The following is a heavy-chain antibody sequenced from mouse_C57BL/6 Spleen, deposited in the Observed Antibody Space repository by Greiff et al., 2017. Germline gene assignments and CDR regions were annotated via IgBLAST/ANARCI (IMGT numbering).Heavy chain of an antibody. CDR1: GYAFSSSW. CDR3: ARGVTTFDY. D-gene: IGHD1-1*01. J-gene: IGHJ2*01. Sequence: QVQLQQSGPELVKPGASVKISCKASGYAFSSSWMNWVKQRPGKGLEWIGRIYPGDGDTNYNGKFKGKATLTADKSSRTAYMQLSSLTSEDSAVYFCARGVTTFDYWGQGTTLTVSS. CDR2: IYPGDGDT. V-gene: IGHV1-82*01.